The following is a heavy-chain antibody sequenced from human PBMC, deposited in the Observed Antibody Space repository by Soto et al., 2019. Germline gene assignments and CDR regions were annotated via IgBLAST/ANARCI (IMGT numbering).Heavy chain of an antibody. CDR2: MDYRGNT. CDR3: ARAPTYYYESGSIAPDDDAFDI. Sequence: QVQLQESGPGLVKPSQTLSLTCTVSGDSISSGGYYWSWVRQYPGKGLEWIGYMDYRGNTYFNPSLKSRLMMAQDTSKNQFFLKLNSVTAADTAVYYCARAPTYYYESGSIAPDDDAFDIWGQGSMVLVSS. D-gene: IGHD3-10*01. CDR1: GDSISSGGYY. J-gene: IGHJ3*02. V-gene: IGHV4-31*03.